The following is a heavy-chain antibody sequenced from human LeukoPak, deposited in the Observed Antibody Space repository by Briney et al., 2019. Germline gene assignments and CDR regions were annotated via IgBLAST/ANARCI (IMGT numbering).Heavy chain of an antibody. CDR1: GFTFGDYA. V-gene: IGHV3-9*01. Sequence: PGGSLRLSCAASGFTFGDYAMHWVRQAPGKGLEWVSDISWNSASIGYADSVKGRFTISRDNAKNSLYLQMNSLRPEDTAFYHCARDRCSSTSCYNTPNWFDPWGQGTLVTVSS. J-gene: IGHJ5*02. CDR2: ISWNSASI. CDR3: ARDRCSSTSCYNTPNWFDP. D-gene: IGHD2-2*02.